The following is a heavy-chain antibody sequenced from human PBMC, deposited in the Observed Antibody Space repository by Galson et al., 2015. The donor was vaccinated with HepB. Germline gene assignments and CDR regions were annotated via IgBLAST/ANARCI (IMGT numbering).Heavy chain of an antibody. D-gene: IGHD3-10*01. CDR3: ARANTGDY. V-gene: IGHV3-23*01. J-gene: IGHJ4*02. CDR2: INAGGST. CDR1: GFTFSTYA. Sequence: SLRLSCAASGFTFSTYAMNWVRQAPGKGLEWVSLINAGGSTYYADSVKGRFTISRDDSKNTLYLQMNSLRGEDTALYYCARANTGDYWGQGTLVTVSS.